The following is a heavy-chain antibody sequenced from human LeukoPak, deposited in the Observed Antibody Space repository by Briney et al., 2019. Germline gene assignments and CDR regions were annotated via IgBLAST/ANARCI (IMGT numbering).Heavy chain of an antibody. CDR1: GFTFSPYA. Sequence: GGSLRLSCEASGFTFSPYAFHWVRQAPGKGLDWVAGISYDGSNKYYADSVKGRFTISRDNSKNTLYLQMNSLRAEDTAVYYCAKDRLRYFDWLRAVDYWGQGTLVTVSS. CDR2: ISYDGSNK. V-gene: IGHV3-30-3*01. J-gene: IGHJ4*02. D-gene: IGHD3-9*01. CDR3: AKDRLRYFDWLRAVDY.